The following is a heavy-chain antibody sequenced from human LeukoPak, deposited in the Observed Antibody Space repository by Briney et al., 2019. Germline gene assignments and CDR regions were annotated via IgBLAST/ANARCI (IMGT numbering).Heavy chain of an antibody. J-gene: IGHJ5*02. D-gene: IGHD1-26*01. V-gene: IGHV4-59*01. Sequence: SETLSLTCTVSGGSIGGYYWNWIRQSPEKGLECIGYIYYTGNTDYNPSLKSRVTISVDTSKNQFSLRLNSVTAADTAVYYCARSRAFNSGAFDPWGQGSLVTVSS. CDR3: ARSRAFNSGAFDP. CDR1: GGSIGGYY. CDR2: IYYTGNT.